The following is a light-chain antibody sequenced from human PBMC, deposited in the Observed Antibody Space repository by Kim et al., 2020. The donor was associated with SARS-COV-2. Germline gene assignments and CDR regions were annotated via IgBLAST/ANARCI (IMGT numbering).Light chain of an antibody. CDR3: QKYNSAPWT. CDR1: QDIANS. V-gene: IGKV1-27*01. CDR2: AAA. Sequence: ACIGDRGTITSRARQDIANSLAWYQQKPGKVPQVLIYAAATLQAGVPSRFSGSGSGTEFILTIGSLQTEDVATYYCQKYNSAPWTFGPGTKVDIK. J-gene: IGKJ1*01.